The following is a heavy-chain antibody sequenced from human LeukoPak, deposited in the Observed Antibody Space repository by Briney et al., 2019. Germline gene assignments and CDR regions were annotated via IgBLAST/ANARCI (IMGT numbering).Heavy chain of an antibody. J-gene: IGHJ6*02. CDR2: IWYDGSNK. D-gene: IGHD4-17*01. CDR1: GFTFSSYG. V-gene: IGHV3-33*01. CDR3: ARDLGDYGDYADPYYYYYGMDV. Sequence: PGGSLRLSCAASGFTFSSYGMHWVRQAPGKGLEWVAVIWYDGSNKYYADSVKGRFTISRDNSKNTLYLQMNSLRAEDTAVYYCARDLGDYGDYADPYYYYYGMDVWGQGTTVTVSS.